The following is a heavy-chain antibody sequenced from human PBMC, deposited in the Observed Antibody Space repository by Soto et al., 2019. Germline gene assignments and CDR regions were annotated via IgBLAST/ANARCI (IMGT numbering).Heavy chain of an antibody. Sequence: QVQLQESGPGLVKPSETLSLTCTVSGGSISSSSYYWGWIRQTPGKGLEWIGSIYYSGSTYYNPSLKSRVTISVDTSKNQFSLKLSSVTAADTAVYYCARQSFTYYYDRAGGYFDYWGQGTLVTVSS. CDR3: ARQSFTYYYDRAGGYFDY. J-gene: IGHJ4*02. CDR2: IYYSGST. CDR1: GGSISSSSYY. V-gene: IGHV4-39*01. D-gene: IGHD3-22*01.